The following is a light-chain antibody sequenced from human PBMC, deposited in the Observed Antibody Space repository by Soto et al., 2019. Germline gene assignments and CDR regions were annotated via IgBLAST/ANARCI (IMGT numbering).Light chain of an antibody. J-gene: IGLJ2*01. CDR3: SSYTSSDTLGV. CDR2: DVS. Sequence: QSALTQPASVSGSPGQSITISCTGTSSDIGGYSYVSWYQQHPGKAPKLMIYDVSSRPSGVSDRFSGSKSGNTASLTISGLQAEDEADYYCSSYTSSDTLGVFGGGTKLTVL. CDR1: SSDIGGYSY. V-gene: IGLV2-14*01.